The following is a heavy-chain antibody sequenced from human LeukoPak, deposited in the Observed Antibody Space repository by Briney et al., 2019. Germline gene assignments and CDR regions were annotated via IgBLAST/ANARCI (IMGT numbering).Heavy chain of an antibody. CDR3: AKAGGGYSYSTTAAFDI. V-gene: IGHV3-9*01. D-gene: IGHD5-18*01. CDR2: ISWNSGSI. CDR1: GFTFRGSA. Sequence: PGRSLRLSCAASGFTFRGSAMHWVRQVPGKGLEWVSGISWNSGSIGYADSVKGRFTISRDNAKNSLYLQMNSLRAEDTALYYCAKAGGGYSYSTTAAFDIWGQGTMVTVSS. J-gene: IGHJ3*02.